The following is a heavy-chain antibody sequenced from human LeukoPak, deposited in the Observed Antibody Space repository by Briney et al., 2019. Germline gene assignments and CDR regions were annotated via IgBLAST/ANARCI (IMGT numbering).Heavy chain of an antibody. J-gene: IGHJ5*02. Sequence: PSETLSLTCTVSGSSVSSDYSWGWLRPPPGKELEWIGNLYHLGITYYNPSLKSQVTISVDPSKNQFSLKLSSVTAADAAIYYCSRVSLTRSCSGDSCRSLIWFDPWGQGTLVIVSS. D-gene: IGHD2-15*01. CDR1: GSSVSSDYS. CDR2: LYHLGIT. V-gene: IGHV4-38-2*02. CDR3: SRVSLTRSCSGDSCRSLIWFDP.